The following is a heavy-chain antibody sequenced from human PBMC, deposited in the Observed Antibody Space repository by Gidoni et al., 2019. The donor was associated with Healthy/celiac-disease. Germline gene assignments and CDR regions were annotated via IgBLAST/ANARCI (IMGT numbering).Heavy chain of an antibody. D-gene: IGHD3-10*01. J-gene: IGHJ5*02. CDR1: GGSISSGGYY. CDR3: ARGAYYYGSGTGWFDP. Sequence: QVQLQESGPGLVKPSQTLSLTCTVSGGSISSGGYYWCWIRQHPGKGLEWIGYIYYSGSTYYNPSLKSRVTISVDTSKNQFSLKLSSVTAADTAVYYCARGAYYYGSGTGWFDPWGQGTLVTVSS. V-gene: IGHV4-31*03. CDR2: IYYSGST.